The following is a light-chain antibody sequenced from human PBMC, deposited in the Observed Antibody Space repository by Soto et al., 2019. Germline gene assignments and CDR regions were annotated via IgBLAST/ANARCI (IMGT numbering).Light chain of an antibody. CDR3: QQYGSSPVT. CDR1: QSVSSSY. Sequence: EIVLTQSPGTLSLSPGERATLSCRASQSVSSSYLAWYQQKPGLAPRLLIYGASSRATGIPDRFSGSGSGTDFTLTISRLEPEEFAVYYCQQYGSSPVTFGQGTKLEIK. V-gene: IGKV3-20*01. CDR2: GAS. J-gene: IGKJ2*01.